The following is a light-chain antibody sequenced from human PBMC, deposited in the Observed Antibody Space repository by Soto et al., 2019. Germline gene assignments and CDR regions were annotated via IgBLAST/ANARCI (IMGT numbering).Light chain of an antibody. V-gene: IGKV3-11*01. Sequence: EIVMTQSPATVSLSPGERATLSCRASQSVRNNVAWYQQKPGQAPRLLIYDASNRATGIPARFSGSGSGTDFTLTISSLEPEDFAVYYCQQRSNWPITFGQGTRLEIK. CDR1: QSVRNN. CDR3: QQRSNWPIT. CDR2: DAS. J-gene: IGKJ5*01.